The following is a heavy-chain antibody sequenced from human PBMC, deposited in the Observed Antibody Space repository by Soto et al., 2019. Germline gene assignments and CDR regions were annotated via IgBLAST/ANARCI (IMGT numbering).Heavy chain of an antibody. CDR2: IYYTGST. J-gene: IGHJ5*02. Sequence: PSETLSLTCDVSGYAISSGFYWAWIRQAPGKGLEWVGHIYYTGSTNYNPSLNNRVTISVDTSKNHFSLQLTSVTAADTAVYYCARGAGFSYASTWFDIWGQGTLVTVSS. CDR3: ARGAGFSYASTWFDI. CDR1: GYAISSGFY. D-gene: IGHD5-18*01. V-gene: IGHV4-38-2*01.